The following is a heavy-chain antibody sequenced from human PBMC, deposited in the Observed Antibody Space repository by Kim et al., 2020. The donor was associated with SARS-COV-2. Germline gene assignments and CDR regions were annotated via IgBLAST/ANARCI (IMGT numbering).Heavy chain of an antibody. Sequence: TGSVKGRFTISSDNAKNSLYLKMNSLRAEDTAVYYCARAYSSGWAYFDYWGQGTLVTVSS. D-gene: IGHD6-19*01. CDR3: ARAYSSGWAYFDY. V-gene: IGHV3-21*01. J-gene: IGHJ4*02.